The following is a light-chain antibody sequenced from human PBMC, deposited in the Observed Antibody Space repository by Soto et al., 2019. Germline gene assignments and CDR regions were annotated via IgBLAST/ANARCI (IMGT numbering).Light chain of an antibody. CDR3: SSHTITNTRV. CDR1: ISDVGTYDY. V-gene: IGLV2-14*03. Sequence: QSALTQPASVSGSPVQSIAISCTGTISDVGTYDYVSWYQQHPNRAPKLMIYEVRNRPSGVSNRFSGSKSVNTATLTISGLQAEDEADYYCSSHTITNTRVFGTGTKLTVL. CDR2: EVR. J-gene: IGLJ1*01.